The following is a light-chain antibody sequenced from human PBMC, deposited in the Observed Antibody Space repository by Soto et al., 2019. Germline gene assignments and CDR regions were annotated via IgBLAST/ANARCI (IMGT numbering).Light chain of an antibody. CDR2: QDS. Sequence: SYELTQPPSVSVSPGQTASITCSGDKLGDKYACWYQQKPGQSPVLVIYQDSKRPSGIPERFSGSNSGNTATLTISGTQAMDEADYYCQAWDSSGVFGGGTKVTVL. V-gene: IGLV3-1*01. J-gene: IGLJ2*01. CDR3: QAWDSSGV. CDR1: KLGDKY.